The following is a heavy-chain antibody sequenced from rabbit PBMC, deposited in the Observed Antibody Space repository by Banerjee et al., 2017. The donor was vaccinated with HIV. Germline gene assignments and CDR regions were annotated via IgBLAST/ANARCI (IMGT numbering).Heavy chain of an antibody. J-gene: IGHJ4*01. D-gene: IGHD3-1*01. CDR2: ISAGSSGTT. CDR3: ARDVPGGGIYFNL. Sequence: QSLEESGGGLVQPEGSLTLTCKASGFDFSSIYYMCWVRQAPGKGLEWIGCISAGSSGTTYYASWAKGRFTSSRSTSLNTVTLQMTSLTAADTATYFCARDVPGGGIYFNLWGPGTLVTVS. V-gene: IGHV1S40*01. CDR1: GFDFSSIYY.